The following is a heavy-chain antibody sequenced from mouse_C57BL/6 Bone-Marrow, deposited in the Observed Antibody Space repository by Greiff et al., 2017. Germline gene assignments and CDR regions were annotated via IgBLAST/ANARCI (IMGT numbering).Heavy chain of an antibody. J-gene: IGHJ3*01. D-gene: IGHD2-3*01. Sequence: QVQLQQSGAELARPGASVKLSCKASGYTFTSYGISWVKQRTGQGLEWIGEIYPRSGNTYYNEKFKGKATLTADQSSSTAYMELRSLTSEDSAVYFCARWLLPWFAYWGQGTLVTVSA. CDR3: ARWLLPWFAY. CDR2: IYPRSGNT. CDR1: GYTFTSYG. V-gene: IGHV1-81*01.